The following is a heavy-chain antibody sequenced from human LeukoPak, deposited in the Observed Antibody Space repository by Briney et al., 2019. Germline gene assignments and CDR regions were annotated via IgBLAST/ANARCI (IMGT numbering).Heavy chain of an antibody. CDR2: ISGSGGST. Sequence: GGSLRLSCAASGFTFSSYAMSWVRQAPGKGPEWVSAISGSGGSTYYADSVKGRFTISRDNSKNTLCLQMNSLRAEDTAVYYCARGVKWELLQFDYWGQGTLVTVSS. V-gene: IGHV3-23*01. CDR1: GFTFSSYA. CDR3: ARGVKWELLQFDY. J-gene: IGHJ4*02. D-gene: IGHD1-26*01.